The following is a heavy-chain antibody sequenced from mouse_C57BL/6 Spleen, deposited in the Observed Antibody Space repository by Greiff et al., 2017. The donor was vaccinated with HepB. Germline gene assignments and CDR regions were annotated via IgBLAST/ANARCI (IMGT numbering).Heavy chain of an antibody. D-gene: IGHD1-1*01. J-gene: IGHJ2*01. CDR2: ISDGGSYT. Sequence: EVQLVESGGGLVKPGGSLKLSCAASGFTFSSYAMSWVRQTPEKRLEWVATISDGGSYTYYPDNVKGRFTISRDNAKNNLYLQMSHLKSEDTAMYYCARENYGSSYGYFDYWGQGTTLTVSS. CDR3: ARENYGSSYGYFDY. CDR1: GFTFSSYA. V-gene: IGHV5-4*01.